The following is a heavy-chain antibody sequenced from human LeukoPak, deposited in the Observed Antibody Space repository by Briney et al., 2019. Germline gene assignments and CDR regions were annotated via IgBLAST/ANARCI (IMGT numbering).Heavy chain of an antibody. V-gene: IGHV3-74*01. CDR1: GFSFSGFW. J-gene: IGHJ3*02. Sequence: HTGGSLRLSCAASGFSFSGFWMHWVRQAPGKGLVWVSRIHADGSSTNYADSVKGRFTISRDNAKNTLYLQMNSLRAEDTAVYYCARAVYGFDAFDIWGQGTMVTVSS. D-gene: IGHD4-17*01. CDR3: ARAVYGFDAFDI. CDR2: IHADGSST.